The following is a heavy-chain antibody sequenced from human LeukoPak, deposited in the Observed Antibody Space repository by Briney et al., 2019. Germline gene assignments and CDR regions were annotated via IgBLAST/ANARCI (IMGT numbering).Heavy chain of an antibody. CDR2: IYYSGST. CDR3: ARGNYYDSSGYSLYYYYGMDV. D-gene: IGHD3-22*01. CDR1: GGSISSHY. J-gene: IGHJ6*02. Sequence: SETLSLTCTVSGGSISSHYWSWIRQPPGKGLEWTGYIYYSGSTNYNPSLKSRVTMSVDTSKNQFSLKLSSVTAADTAVYYCARGNYYDSSGYSLYYYYGMDVWGQGTTVTASS. V-gene: IGHV4-59*11.